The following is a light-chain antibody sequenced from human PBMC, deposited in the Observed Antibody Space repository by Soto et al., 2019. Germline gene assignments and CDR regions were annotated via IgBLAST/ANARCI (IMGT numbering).Light chain of an antibody. CDR1: SGSIASNY. CDR3: QSYDSSNRGVV. J-gene: IGLJ2*01. Sequence: IMLTQPHSVSESPGKTVTISCTRSSGSIASNYVQWYQQRPGSAPTTVIYEDNQRPSGVPDRFSGSIDSSSNSASLTISGLKTEDEADYYCQSYDSSNRGVVFGGGTKLTVL. V-gene: IGLV6-57*04. CDR2: EDN.